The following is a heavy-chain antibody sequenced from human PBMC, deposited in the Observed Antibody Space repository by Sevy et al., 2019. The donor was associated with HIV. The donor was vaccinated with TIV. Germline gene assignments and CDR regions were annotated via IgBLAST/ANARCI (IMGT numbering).Heavy chain of an antibody. D-gene: IGHD3-22*01. CDR3: ARDHRSDSSGYYNWFDP. CDR1: GYSISSGYY. Sequence: SETLSRTCAVSGYSISSGYYWGWIRQPPGKGLEWIGSIYHRGSTYYNPSLKSRVTIAVDTSKNQFSLKLSAVTAADTAVYYCARDHRSDSSGYYNWFDPWGQGTLVTVSS. CDR2: IYHRGST. J-gene: IGHJ5*02. V-gene: IGHV4-38-2*02.